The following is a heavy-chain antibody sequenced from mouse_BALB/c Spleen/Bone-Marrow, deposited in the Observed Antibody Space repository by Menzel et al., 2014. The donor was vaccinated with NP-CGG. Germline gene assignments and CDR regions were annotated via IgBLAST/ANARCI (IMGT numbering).Heavy chain of an antibody. D-gene: IGHD1-1*01. CDR1: GFTFTDYY. CDR2: IRNKANGYTT. Sequence: DVMLVESGGGLVQPGGSLRLSCVTSGFTFTDYYMSWVRQPPGKALEWLGFIRNKANGYTTEYSASVKGPFTISRDNSQSILYLQMNILRTEDSATYYCARDRNYDIYWYFDVWGAGTTVTVSS. V-gene: IGHV7-3*02. CDR3: ARDRNYDIYWYFDV. J-gene: IGHJ1*01.